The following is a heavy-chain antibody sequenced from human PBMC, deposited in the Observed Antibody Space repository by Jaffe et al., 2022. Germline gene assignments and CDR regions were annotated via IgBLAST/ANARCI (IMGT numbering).Heavy chain of an antibody. D-gene: IGHD1-26*01. V-gene: IGHV4-38-2*01. CDR3: ALGPSIVGGAFDI. CDR1: GYSISSGYY. Sequence: QVQLQESGPGLVKPSETLSLTCAVSGYSISSGYYWGWIRQPPGKGLEWIGSIYHSGSTYYNPSLKSRVTISVDTSKNQFSLKLSSVTAADTAVYYCALGPSIVGGAFDIWGQGTMVTVSS. CDR2: IYHSGST. J-gene: IGHJ3*02.